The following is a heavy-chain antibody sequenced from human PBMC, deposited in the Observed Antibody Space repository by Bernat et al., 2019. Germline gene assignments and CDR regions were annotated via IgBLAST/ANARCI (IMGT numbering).Heavy chain of an antibody. CDR1: GYSFTSYW. D-gene: IGHD3-3*01. Sequence: EVQLVQSGAEVKKPGESLKISCKGSGYSFTSYWIGWVRQMPGKGLEWMGIIYPGDSDTRYSPSFQGQVTISADKSISTAYLQWSSLKASDTAMYYCVRLGPRLLEWYTAAFDIWGQGTMVTVSS. CDR3: VRLGPRLLEWYTAAFDI. J-gene: IGHJ3*02. V-gene: IGHV5-51*01. CDR2: IYPGDSDT.